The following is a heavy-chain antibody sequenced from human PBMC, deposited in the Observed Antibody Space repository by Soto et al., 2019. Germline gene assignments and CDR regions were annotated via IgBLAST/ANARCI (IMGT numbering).Heavy chain of an antibody. CDR2: IYHSGST. V-gene: IGHV4-38-2*02. D-gene: IGHD3-3*01. CDR1: GYSISSGYY. Sequence: QVQLQESGPGLVKPSETLSLTCAVSGYSISSGYYWGWIRQPPGKGLEWIGSIYHSGSTYYNPSLKSRVTISVDTSKNQFSLKLSSVTAADTAVYYCARDGVPAVWSGYPGNGMDVWGQGTTVTVSS. J-gene: IGHJ6*02. CDR3: ARDGVPAVWSGYPGNGMDV.